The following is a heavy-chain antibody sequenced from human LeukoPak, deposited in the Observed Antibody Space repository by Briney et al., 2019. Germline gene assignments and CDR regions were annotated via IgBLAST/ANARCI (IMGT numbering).Heavy chain of an antibody. CDR2: IWYDGSNK. CDR1: GFTFSSYG. J-gene: IGHJ4*02. D-gene: IGHD6-6*01. CDR3: ARDGVYPLGDY. V-gene: IGHV3-33*01. Sequence: GGSLRLSCAASGFTFSSYGMHWVRQAPGKGLEGVAVIWYDGSNKYYADSVKGRFTISRDNSKNTLYLQMNSLRAEDTAVYYCARDGVYPLGDYWGQGTLVTVSS.